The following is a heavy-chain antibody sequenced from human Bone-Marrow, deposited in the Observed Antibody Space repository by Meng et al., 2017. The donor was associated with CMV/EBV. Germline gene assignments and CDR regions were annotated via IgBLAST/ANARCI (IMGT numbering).Heavy chain of an antibody. V-gene: IGHV3-15*01. CDR2: NRNKTDGGIT. CDR1: GLNLTEGG. CDR3: TDIGR. Sequence: SLGGSGSASGLNLTEGGMAWGGQAPGKGLEWVDRNRNKTDGGITEYATPVKDRFTISRVEPTNTLYLQINRLKIEDTAMYFCTDIGRWGQGTLVTVSS. J-gene: IGHJ4*02.